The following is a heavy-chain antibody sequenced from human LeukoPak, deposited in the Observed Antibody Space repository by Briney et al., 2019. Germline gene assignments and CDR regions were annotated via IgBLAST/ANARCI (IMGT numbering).Heavy chain of an antibody. V-gene: IGHV3-9*01. D-gene: IGHD3-22*01. Sequence: GGSLRLSCAASGFTFDDYAMHWVRQAPGKGLEWVSGISWNSGSIGYADSVKGRFTISRDNAKNSLYLQMNSLRAEDTALYYCARWEAYYDGSGYYSLNYFDYWGQGTLVTVS. CDR3: ARWEAYYDGSGYYSLNYFDY. J-gene: IGHJ4*02. CDR1: GFTFDDYA. CDR2: ISWNSGSI.